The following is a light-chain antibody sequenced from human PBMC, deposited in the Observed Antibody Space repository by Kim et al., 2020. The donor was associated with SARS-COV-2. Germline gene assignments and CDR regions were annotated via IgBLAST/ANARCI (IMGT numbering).Light chain of an antibody. CDR3: NSRDSNGNHRV. J-gene: IGLJ2*01. V-gene: IGLV3-19*01. CDR1: SLRNYF. CDR2: GKN. Sequence: GQTVRITCQGDSLRNYFASWYQQRPGQAPILVIYGKNSRPSGIPDRFSGSSSGSTASLTITGAQAEDEADYYCNSRDSNGNHRVFGGGTQLTVL.